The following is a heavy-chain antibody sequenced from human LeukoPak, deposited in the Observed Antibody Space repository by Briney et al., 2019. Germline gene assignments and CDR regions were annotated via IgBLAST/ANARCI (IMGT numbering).Heavy chain of an antibody. J-gene: IGHJ4*02. D-gene: IGHD3-22*01. CDR1: GGSTGSAGYY. CDR3: ASMSGYYSKFDY. Sequence: SQTLSLNCTVSGGSTGSAGYYWSWIRQHPGTGLEWIAYINYSGNTYHNPSLKSRVTISVDTSRNQFSLKLNSVTAADTAIYYCASMSGYYSKFDYWGQGTLVTVSS. CDR2: INYSGNT. V-gene: IGHV4-31*03.